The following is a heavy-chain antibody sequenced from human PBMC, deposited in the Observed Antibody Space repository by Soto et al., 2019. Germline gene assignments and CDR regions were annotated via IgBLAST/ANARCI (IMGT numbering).Heavy chain of an antibody. J-gene: IGHJ4*02. V-gene: IGHV3-9*01. CDR3: AKDIGFRYYGSGVGW. CDR2: ISWNSGSI. D-gene: IGHD3-10*01. Sequence: GGSLRLSCAASGFTFDDYAMHWVRQAPGKGLEWVSGISWNSGSIGYADSVKGRFTISRDNAKNSLYLQMNSLRAEDTALYYCAKDIGFRYYGSGVGWWGQGTLVTVSS. CDR1: GFTFDDYA.